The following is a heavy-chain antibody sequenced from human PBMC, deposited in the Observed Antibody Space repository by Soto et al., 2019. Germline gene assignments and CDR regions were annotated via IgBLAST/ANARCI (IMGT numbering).Heavy chain of an antibody. J-gene: IGHJ4*02. CDR1: GFTFEDYD. V-gene: IGHV3-9*01. CDR3: TKGVYEVLRAFDS. D-gene: IGHD3-9*01. Sequence: EVQLVESGGGLVQPGRSLRLSCAASGFTFEDYDMHWVRQAPEKGLEWVSGISWNSGRIEYADSVKGRFTISRDNAKNSLYMQMNRLRPEDTALSYCTKGVYEVLRAFDSWGQGTLVTVSS. CDR2: ISWNSGRI.